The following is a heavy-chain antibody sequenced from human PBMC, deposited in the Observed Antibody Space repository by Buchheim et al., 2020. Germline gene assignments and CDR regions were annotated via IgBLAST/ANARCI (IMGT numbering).Heavy chain of an antibody. CDR3: ARGYSSSSLALYYFDY. CDR1: GGTFSSYA. CDR2: INPSGGST. D-gene: IGHD6-6*01. V-gene: IGHV1-46*03. Sequence: QVQLVQSGAEVKKPGSSVKVSCKASGGTFSSYAISWVRQAPGQGLEWMGIINPSGGSTSYAQKFQGRVTMTRDTSTSTVYMELSSLRSEDTAVYYCARGYSSSSLALYYFDYWGQGTL. J-gene: IGHJ4*02.